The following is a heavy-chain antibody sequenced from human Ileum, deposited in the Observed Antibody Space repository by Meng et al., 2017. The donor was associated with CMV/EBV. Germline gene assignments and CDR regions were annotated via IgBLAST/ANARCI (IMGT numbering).Heavy chain of an antibody. CDR1: GGSISSSTYY. Sequence: SETLSLTCTVSGGSISSSTYYWGWIRQPPGKGLEWIGSMYDSGTTYHNLSLKSRVTISVDTSKSQFSLKLTSVTAADTAVYYCARALSRYYFGMDVWGQGNTV. CDR2: MYDSGTT. V-gene: IGHV4-39*07. CDR3: ARALSRYYFGMDV. J-gene: IGHJ6*02.